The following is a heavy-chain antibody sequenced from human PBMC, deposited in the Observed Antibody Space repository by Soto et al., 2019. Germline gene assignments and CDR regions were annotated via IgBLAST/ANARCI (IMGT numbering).Heavy chain of an antibody. D-gene: IGHD1-26*01. CDR1: GFTFSNAW. Sequence: EVQLVESGGGLVKPGGSLRLSCAASGFTFSNAWMSWVRQAPGKGLEWVGRIKSRADGGTEDHAAPVKGRFAISRDDSKNTLYMQMNSLKTEDTAVYYCATLGGNLGAFDYWGKGTLVPVSS. CDR2: IKSRADGGTE. CDR3: ATLGGNLGAFDY. V-gene: IGHV3-15*01. J-gene: IGHJ4*02.